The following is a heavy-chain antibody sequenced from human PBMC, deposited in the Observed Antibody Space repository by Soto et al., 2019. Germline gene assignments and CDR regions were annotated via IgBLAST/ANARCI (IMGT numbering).Heavy chain of an antibody. D-gene: IGHD3-3*01. Sequence: GASAKASCKASGDTFTTSSIYWVRQAPGQRLEWMRWINAGNGYTKNSQNFKGRVTITRDTSASTAYMKLSSLRSEDTAVYYCARVPYGWGGPFDIWGQGTMVTVSS. CDR1: GDTFTTSS. V-gene: IGHV1-3*01. J-gene: IGHJ3*02. CDR3: ARVPYGWGGPFDI. CDR2: INAGNGYT.